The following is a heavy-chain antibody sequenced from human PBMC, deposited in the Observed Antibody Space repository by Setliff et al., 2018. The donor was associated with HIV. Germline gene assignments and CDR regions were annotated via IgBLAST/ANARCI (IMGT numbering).Heavy chain of an antibody. CDR3: AKDYASIMIGFYGVDG. J-gene: IGHJ6*02. CDR2: IWYDGSNR. V-gene: IGHV3-33*06. CDR1: GFSIGRYG. Sequence: GESLKISCTASGFSIGRYGIHWVRQAPGKGLEWVALIWYDGSNRYYADSVKGRFTISRDNSGNTLSLQMNRLRAEDTATYYCAKDYASIMIGFYGVDGWGQGTTVTVSS. D-gene: IGHD3-16*01.